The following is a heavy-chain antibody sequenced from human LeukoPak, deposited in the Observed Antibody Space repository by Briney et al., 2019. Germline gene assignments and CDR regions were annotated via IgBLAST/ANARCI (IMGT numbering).Heavy chain of an antibody. CDR2: IYSGGST. Sequence: GGSLRLSCAASGFTFSDYYMSWVRQAPGKGLEWVSVIYSGGSTYYADSVKGRFTISRDNSKNTLYLQMNSLRAEDTAVYYCARDDYYYYYYMDVWGKGTTVTISS. CDR1: GFTFSDYY. J-gene: IGHJ6*03. V-gene: IGHV3-66*01. CDR3: ARDDYYYYYYMDV.